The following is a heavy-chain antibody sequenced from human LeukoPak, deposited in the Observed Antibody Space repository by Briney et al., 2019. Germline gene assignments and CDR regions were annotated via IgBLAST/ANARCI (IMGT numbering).Heavy chain of an antibody. D-gene: IGHD2-2*02. CDR3: AKLVGGSAAIVDY. V-gene: IGHV3-30-3*02. CDR2: ISYDGSNK. CDR1: GFTFSSYA. J-gene: IGHJ4*02. Sequence: GGSLRLSCAASGFTFSSYAMSWVRQAPGKGLEWVAVISYDGSNKYYADSVKGRFTISRDNSKNTLYLQMNSLRAEDTAVYYCAKLVGGSAAIVDYWGQGTLVTVSS.